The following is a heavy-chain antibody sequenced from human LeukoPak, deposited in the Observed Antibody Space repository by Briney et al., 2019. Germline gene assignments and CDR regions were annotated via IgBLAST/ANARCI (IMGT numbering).Heavy chain of an antibody. CDR3: AKDIYYYGSGSQPDYYYYYGMDV. V-gene: IGHV3-53*01. CDR1: GFTVSSNY. J-gene: IGHJ6*02. Sequence: PGGSLRLSCAASGFTVSSNYMSWVRQAPGKGLEYVSVMYSGGSTYYADSVQGRFTISRDNSKNTLYLQMNSLRAEDTAVYYCAKDIYYYGSGSQPDYYYYYGMDVWGQGTTVTVSS. CDR2: MYSGGST. D-gene: IGHD3-10*01.